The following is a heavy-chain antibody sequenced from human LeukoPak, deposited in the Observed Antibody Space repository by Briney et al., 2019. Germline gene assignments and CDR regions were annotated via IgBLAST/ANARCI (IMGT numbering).Heavy chain of an antibody. CDR3: ATRADSRAFEI. J-gene: IGHJ3*02. V-gene: IGHV3-23*01. CDR1: GFTFSSYA. CDR2: ISGSGGST. Sequence: GGSLRLSCAASGFTFSSYAMSWVRQAPGKGLEWVSAISGSGGSTYYADSVKGRFTISRDNSKNTLYLQMNSLRVEDTAVYFCATRADSRAFEIWGQGTMVTVSS.